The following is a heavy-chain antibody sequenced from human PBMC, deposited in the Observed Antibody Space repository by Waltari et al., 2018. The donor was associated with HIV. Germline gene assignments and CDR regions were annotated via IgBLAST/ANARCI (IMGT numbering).Heavy chain of an antibody. CDR2: IIPIFGTA. D-gene: IGHD3-10*01. CDR3: ARDRHHYYGQQDWFDP. V-gene: IGHV1-69*01. CDR1: GGTFSGYA. J-gene: IGHJ5*02. Sequence: QVQPVQSGAEVKKPGSSVKVSCKAYGGTFSGYAISGMRQAPGQGLEWMGGIIPIFGTANYAQKFQGRVTITADESTSTAYMELSSLRSEDTAVYYCARDRHHYYGQQDWFDPWGQGTLVTVSS.